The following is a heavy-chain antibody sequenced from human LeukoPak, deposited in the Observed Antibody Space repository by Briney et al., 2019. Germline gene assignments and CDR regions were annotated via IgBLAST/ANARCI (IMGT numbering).Heavy chain of an antibody. V-gene: IGHV1-69*05. CDR2: IIPIFGTA. CDR3: AFSSGYYFDY. CDR1: AGTCSSYA. J-gene: IGHJ4*02. D-gene: IGHD3-22*01. Sequence: SVQDSCKASAGTCSSYAISWLRQAPGQGVEGMGGIIPIFGTANYEQKFLRGRAITTDESTSTAYMELSSLRSEDTAVYYCAFSSGYYFDYWGQGTLVTVSS.